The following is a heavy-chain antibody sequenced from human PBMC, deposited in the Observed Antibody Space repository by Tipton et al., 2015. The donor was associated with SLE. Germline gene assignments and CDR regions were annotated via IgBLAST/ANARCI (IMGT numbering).Heavy chain of an antibody. CDR1: GGSISSYY. CDR3: AREEYYDSSGYDY. CDR2: IYYSGST. Sequence: TLSLTCTVSGGSISSYYWSWIRQPPGKGLEWIGYIYYSGSTYYNPSLKSRATISVDTSKNQFSLKLSSVTAADTAVYYCAREEYYDSSGYDYWGQGTLVTISS. D-gene: IGHD3-22*01. V-gene: IGHV4-59*12. J-gene: IGHJ4*02.